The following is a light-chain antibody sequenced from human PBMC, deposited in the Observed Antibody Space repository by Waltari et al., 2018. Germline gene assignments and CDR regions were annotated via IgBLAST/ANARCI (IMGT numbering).Light chain of an antibody. J-gene: IGKJ1*01. CDR2: GAS. Sequence: IQMTQSPPCVSASVGDRVTISCRASQGISSSLAWYQQKPGKAPELLIYGASRLQGGVPLRFRGSGSGTEFTLTITSLQPEDFATYYCQQADSFPWTFGQGTKVDIK. V-gene: IGKV1-12*01. CDR3: QQADSFPWT. CDR1: QGISSS.